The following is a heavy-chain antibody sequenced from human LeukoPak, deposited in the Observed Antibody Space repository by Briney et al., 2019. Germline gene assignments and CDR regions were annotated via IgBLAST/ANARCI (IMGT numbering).Heavy chain of an antibody. CDR2: ISGSGNNT. Sequence: QSGGSLRLSCTASGFTFTNYAMSWVRQAPGKGLEWVSAISGSGNNTYYTNSVTGRFTISRDDSKNTVFLQMRSLRVEDTARYFCAKAMGDKWLLDSWGQGTLVTVSS. CDR3: AKAMGDKWLLDS. V-gene: IGHV3-23*01. J-gene: IGHJ4*02. CDR1: GFTFTNYA. D-gene: IGHD5-12*01.